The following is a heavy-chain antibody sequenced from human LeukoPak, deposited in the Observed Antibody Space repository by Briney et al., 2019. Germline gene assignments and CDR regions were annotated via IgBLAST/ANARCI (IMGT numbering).Heavy chain of an antibody. Sequence: PSETLSLTCTVSGGSISSYYWSWIRQPPGKGLECIGYIYYSGSTNYNPSLKSRVTISVDTSKNQFSLKLSSVTAADTAVYYCARGAYCTNGVCYNDYCGQGTLVTVSS. CDR1: GGSISSYY. V-gene: IGHV4-59*01. CDR2: IYYSGST. D-gene: IGHD2-8*01. CDR3: ARGAYCTNGVCYNDY. J-gene: IGHJ4*02.